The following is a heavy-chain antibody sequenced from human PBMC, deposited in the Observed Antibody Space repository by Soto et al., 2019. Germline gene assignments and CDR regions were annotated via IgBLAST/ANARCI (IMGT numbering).Heavy chain of an antibody. CDR3: AKDHEQLLWFGELLRDDAFDI. J-gene: IGHJ3*02. D-gene: IGHD3-10*01. V-gene: IGHV3-23*01. Sequence: GGSLRLSCAASGFTFSSYAMSWVRQAPGKGLEWVSAISGSGGSTYYADSVKGRFTISRDNSKNTLYLQMNSLRAEDTAVYYCAKDHEQLLWFGELLRDDAFDIWGQGTMVTVSS. CDR1: GFTFSSYA. CDR2: ISGSGGST.